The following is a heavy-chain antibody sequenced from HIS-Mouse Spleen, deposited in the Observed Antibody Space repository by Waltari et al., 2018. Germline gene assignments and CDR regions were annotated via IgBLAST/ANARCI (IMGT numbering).Heavy chain of an antibody. V-gene: IGHV1-2*02. CDR3: ARGTGTDAFDI. CDR2: INPKSGGT. J-gene: IGHJ3*02. D-gene: IGHD1-1*01. Sequence: QVQLVQSGAEVKKPGASVKVSCKASGYTFTGYYMHWVRQAPGHGLEWIVGINPKSGGTNDAQKFQGRVTMTRNTSISTAYMELSRLRSDDTAVYYCARGTGTDAFDIWGQGTMVTVSS. CDR1: GYTFTGYY.